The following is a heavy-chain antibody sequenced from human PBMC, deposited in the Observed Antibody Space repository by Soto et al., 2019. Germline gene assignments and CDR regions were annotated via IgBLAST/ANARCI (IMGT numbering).Heavy chain of an antibody. Sequence: QLQLQESGPGLVKPSETLSLTCTVSGGSISSSSYYWGWIRQPPGKGLEWIGSIYYSGSTYYNPSRKCLVTISVDTSKSHCSLRLSPVTAADTAVYYCARRGMDYYVSSGYYSSPYYFGYSGQGPLFTVSS. CDR3: ARRGMDYYVSSGYYSSPYYFGY. CDR2: IYYSGST. J-gene: IGHJ4*02. V-gene: IGHV4-39*02. CDR1: GGSISSSSYY. D-gene: IGHD3-22*01.